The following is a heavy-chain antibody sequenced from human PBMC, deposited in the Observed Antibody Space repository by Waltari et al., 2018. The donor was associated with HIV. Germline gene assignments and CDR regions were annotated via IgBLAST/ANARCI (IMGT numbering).Heavy chain of an antibody. CDR1: GFIFTDFA. V-gene: IGHV3-23*01. CDR3: VKDSGRAADVFDL. Sequence: QLLESGGGLVAPGGSLRLYCAASGFIFTDFAMDWVRQAPGKGLEWVSAIRGGGETFYADSVKGRFTISRDNSKNTLYLQMNSLRADDAAVYYCVKDSGRAADVFDLWGQGTMVTVSS. J-gene: IGHJ3*01. CDR2: IRGGGET. D-gene: IGHD3-10*01.